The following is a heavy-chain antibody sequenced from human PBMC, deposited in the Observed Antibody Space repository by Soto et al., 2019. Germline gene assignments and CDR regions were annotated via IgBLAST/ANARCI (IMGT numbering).Heavy chain of an antibody. CDR2: MNPNSGNT. CDR3: ARTFSGVVPTYYYYYMDV. CDR1: GYTFTSYD. V-gene: IGHV1-8*01. D-gene: IGHD2-2*01. Sequence: GASVKVSCKASGYTFTSYDINWVRQATGQGLEWMGWMNPNSGNTGYAQKFQGRVTMTRNTSISTAYMELSSLRSEDTAVYYCARTFSGVVPTYYYYYMDVWGKGTTVTVSS. J-gene: IGHJ6*03.